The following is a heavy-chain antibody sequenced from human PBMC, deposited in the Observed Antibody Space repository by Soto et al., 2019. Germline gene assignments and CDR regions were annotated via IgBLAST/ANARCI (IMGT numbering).Heavy chain of an antibody. CDR1: GFTFSSYW. V-gene: IGHV3-30*03. J-gene: IGHJ4*02. CDR3: SRGTYYPQSSGLHADY. D-gene: IGHD3-22*01. Sequence: PGGSLRLSCAASGFTFSSYWMHWVRQAPGKGLEWVAMISSDGNHQFYVDNVRGRFTVSRDNSKNTLNLQMNSLRPEDTAVYYCSRGTYYPQSSGLHADYWGPGTVVTVSS. CDR2: ISSDGNHQ.